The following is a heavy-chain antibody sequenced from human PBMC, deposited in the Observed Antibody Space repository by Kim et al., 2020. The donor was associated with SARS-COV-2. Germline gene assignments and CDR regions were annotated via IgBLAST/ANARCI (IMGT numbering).Heavy chain of an antibody. Sequence: GESLKISCKASGYTFTTEWIGWVRQMPGKGLEWMGIIYPGNSETRYSLSFQGQVTISVDKSITTAYLQWSSLKASDTAMYYCARGPGGYRNDYWGQGTLVTVSS. CDR3: ARGPGGYRNDY. D-gene: IGHD5-12*01. V-gene: IGHV5-51*01. J-gene: IGHJ4*02. CDR2: IYPGNSET. CDR1: GYTFTTEW.